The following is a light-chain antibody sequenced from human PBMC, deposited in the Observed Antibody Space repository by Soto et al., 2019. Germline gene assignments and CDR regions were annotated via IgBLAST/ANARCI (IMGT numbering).Light chain of an antibody. CDR3: QQYGSSPWT. V-gene: IGKV3-20*01. CDR2: GAS. J-gene: IGKJ1*01. Sequence: EIVVTQSPGTLSLSPGERATLSCRASHSVSSSYFAWYQQKPGQAPRLLIYGASSRATGIPDRFSGSGSGTDFTLTISRLEPEDCAVYYCQQYGSSPWTFGQGTKVEIK. CDR1: HSVSSSY.